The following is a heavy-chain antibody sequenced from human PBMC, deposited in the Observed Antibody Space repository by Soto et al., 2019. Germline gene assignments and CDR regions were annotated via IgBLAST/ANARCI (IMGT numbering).Heavy chain of an antibody. Sequence: SETLSLTCAVYGGSFSGYYWSWIRQPPGKGLEWIGEINHSGSTNYNPSLKSRVTISVDTSKNQFSLKLSSVTAADTAVYYCARGEYQLPRAGANWFDPWGQGTLVTVSS. V-gene: IGHV4-34*01. J-gene: IGHJ5*02. CDR3: ARGEYQLPRAGANWFDP. D-gene: IGHD2-2*01. CDR2: INHSGST. CDR1: GGSFSGYY.